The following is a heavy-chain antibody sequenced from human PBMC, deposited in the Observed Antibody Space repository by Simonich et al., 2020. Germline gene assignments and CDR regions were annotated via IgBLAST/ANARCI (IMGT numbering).Heavy chain of an antibody. Sequence: EVQLVESGGGLVKPGGSLRLSCAASGFTFSSHSMNWVRQAPGKGLEWVSSISSRSSYIYYADSVKGRFTISRDNAKNSLYLQMNSLRAEDTAVYYCAREIEAGNAFDIWGQGTMVTVSS. CDR2: ISSRSSYI. V-gene: IGHV3-21*01. CDR3: AREIEAGNAFDI. CDR1: GFTFSSHS. J-gene: IGHJ3*02.